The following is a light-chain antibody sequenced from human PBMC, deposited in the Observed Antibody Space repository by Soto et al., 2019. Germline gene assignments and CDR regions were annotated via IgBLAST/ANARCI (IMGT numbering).Light chain of an antibody. J-gene: IGKJ5*01. V-gene: IGKV2D-29*02. CDR2: EVS. Sequence: DVMLTLSPLSLSVAPGQPASSACKSIESLLHITGETFLFWYLQKPGQSPHLLIDEVSTRASGVPDRFSGSGSGTDFTLEISRVETDDVGIYYCMQSTQLPPTFGQGTRLEIK. CDR1: ESLLHITGETF. CDR3: MQSTQLPPT.